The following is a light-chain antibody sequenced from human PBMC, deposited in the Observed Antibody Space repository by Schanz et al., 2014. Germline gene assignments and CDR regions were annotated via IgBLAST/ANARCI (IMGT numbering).Light chain of an antibody. CDR2: DVS. CDR1: SSDVGRYNS. V-gene: IGLV2-23*02. J-gene: IGLJ2*01. CDR3: CLYAGSYVL. Sequence: QSALTQPASVSGSPGQSITISCTGTSSDVGRYNSVSWYQVHAGKAPKLLIYDVSSRPSGVSDRFSGSNSGNAASLTVSGLQAEDEADYYCCLYAGSYVLFGGGTKLTVL.